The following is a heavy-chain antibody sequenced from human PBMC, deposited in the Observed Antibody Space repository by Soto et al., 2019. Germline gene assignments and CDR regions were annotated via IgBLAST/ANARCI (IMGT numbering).Heavy chain of an antibody. D-gene: IGHD6-6*01. V-gene: IGHV3-23*01. CDR2: ITDGGGDT. CDR1: GFTFSSYA. CDR3: ATFLFYSSSSVDFFLF. J-gene: IGHJ4*02. Sequence: EVQLLESGGGVVQPGASLRLSCAVSGFTFSSYAMSWVRQAPEKGLEWVSTITDGGGDTYYADSVKGRFTISRDNSKNTLFLQKNSLRDEDPAVYYCATFLFYSSSSVDFFLFWGQGTLLTVSS.